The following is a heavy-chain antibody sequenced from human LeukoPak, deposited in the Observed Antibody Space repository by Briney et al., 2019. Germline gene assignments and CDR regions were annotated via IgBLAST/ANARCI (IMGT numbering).Heavy chain of an antibody. V-gene: IGHV3-48*01. Sequence: GGSLRLSCAASGFTFNTYIMNWVRQAPGKGLEWVSYISSRTGTIYYADSVKGRFTISRDNSKNTLYLQMNSLRAEDTAVYYCAKGNTEYQLLYPFDYWGQGTLVTVSS. J-gene: IGHJ4*02. CDR3: AKGNTEYQLLYPFDY. CDR1: GFTFNTYI. D-gene: IGHD2-2*02. CDR2: ISSRTGTI.